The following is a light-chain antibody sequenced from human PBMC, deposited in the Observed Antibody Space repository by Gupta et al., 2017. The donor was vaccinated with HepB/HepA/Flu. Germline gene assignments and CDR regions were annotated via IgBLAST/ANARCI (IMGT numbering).Light chain of an antibody. Sequence: SVLTPSTSVSRTPGQRFTISCSGRTSHVGRNNVNWYQQLTGTAPKLLIYYNDERPSGVPDRISGSKSGTSASLAISGLQAEDEADYYCAAWDTSLNVVVFGGGTKLTVL. CDR3: AAWDTSLNVVV. CDR2: YND. J-gene: IGLJ2*01. CDR1: TSHVGRNN. V-gene: IGLV1-44*01.